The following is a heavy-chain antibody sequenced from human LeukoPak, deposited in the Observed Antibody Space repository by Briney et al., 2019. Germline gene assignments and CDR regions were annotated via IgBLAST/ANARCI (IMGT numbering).Heavy chain of an antibody. CDR2: ISHSGATT. CDR1: GFTFSNYA. CDR3: AKAQLQYCSGGSCFDAFDI. J-gene: IGHJ3*02. Sequence: HAGGTLRLSCAASGFTFSNYAMSWVRQAPGKGLEWGSAISHSGATTYYADSVNGRFTISRDNSKNTLYLQMNSLRAEDTAVYYCAKAQLQYCSGGSCFDAFDIWGQGTMVTVSS. V-gene: IGHV3-23*01. D-gene: IGHD2-15*01.